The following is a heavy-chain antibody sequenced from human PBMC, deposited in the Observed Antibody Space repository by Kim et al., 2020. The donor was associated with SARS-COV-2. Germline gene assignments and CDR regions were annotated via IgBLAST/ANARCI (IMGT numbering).Heavy chain of an antibody. J-gene: IGHJ4*02. Sequence: GGSLRLSCAASGFTFTYAWMSWVRQAPGKGLEWVGRITSKADGGTTDYAAPVKGRLSISRDDSKNTLYLQMNNLKTEDTAVYYCTTYMSSGWNLGQGTLV. CDR2: ITSKADGGTT. CDR3: TTYMSSGWN. D-gene: IGHD6-19*01. CDR1: GFTFTYAW. V-gene: IGHV3-15*01.